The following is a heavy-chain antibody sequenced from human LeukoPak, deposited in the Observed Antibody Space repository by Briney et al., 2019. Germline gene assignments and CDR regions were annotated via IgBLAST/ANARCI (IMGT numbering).Heavy chain of an antibody. V-gene: IGHV6-1*01. CDR1: GDSFSSNSAA. D-gene: IGHD1-26*01. Sequence: SQTLSLTCAISGDSFSSNSAAWNWIRQSPTRGLEWLGRTYYRSKWYYDYAVAVKSRISINPDTSKNQFSLQLSSVTPEDTAVYYCARDPVGGSTIFDYWGQGTLVTVSS. CDR2: TYYRSKWYY. CDR3: ARDPVGGSTIFDY. J-gene: IGHJ4*02.